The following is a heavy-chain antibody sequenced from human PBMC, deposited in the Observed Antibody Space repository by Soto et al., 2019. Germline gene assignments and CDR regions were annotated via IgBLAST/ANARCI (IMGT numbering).Heavy chain of an antibody. V-gene: IGHV4-59*01. CDR2: IYYSGST. CDR1: GGSISSYC. D-gene: IGHD6-19*01. Sequence: SETLSLTCTVSGGSISSYCWSWIRQPPGKGLEWIGYIYYSGSTNYNPSLKSRVTISVDTSKNQFSLKLSSVTAADTAVYYCARGGSSGWYGANYFDYWGQGTLVTVSS. J-gene: IGHJ4*02. CDR3: ARGGSSGWYGANYFDY.